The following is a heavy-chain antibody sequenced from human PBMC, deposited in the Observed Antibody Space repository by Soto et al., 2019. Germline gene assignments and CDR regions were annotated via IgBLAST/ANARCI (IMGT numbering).Heavy chain of an antibody. CDR1: GGSISSSSYY. J-gene: IGHJ4*02. V-gene: IGHV4-39*01. CDR2: IYYSGST. D-gene: IGHD6-13*01. Sequence: SETLSLTCTVSGGSISSSSYYWGWIRQPPGKGLEWIGSIYYSGSTYYNPSLKSRVTISVDTSKNQFSLKLSSVTAADTAVYYCARVAAAGTSLVDYWGQGTLVTVSS. CDR3: ARVAAAGTSLVDY.